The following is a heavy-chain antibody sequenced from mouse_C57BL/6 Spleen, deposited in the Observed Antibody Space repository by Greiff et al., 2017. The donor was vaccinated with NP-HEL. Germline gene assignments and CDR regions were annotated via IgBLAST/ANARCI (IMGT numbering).Heavy chain of an antibody. CDR2: ISGGGGNT. J-gene: IGHJ1*03. D-gene: IGHD1-1*01. V-gene: IGHV5-9*01. CDR1: GFTFSSYT. CDR3: ARPPYYGRGYFDV. Sequence: DVQLVESGGGLVKPGGSLKLSCAASGFTFSSYTMSWVRQTPEKRLEWVATISGGGGNTYYPDSVKGRFTISRDNAKNTLYLQMSSLRSEDTALYYCARPPYYGRGYFDVWGTGTTVTVSS.